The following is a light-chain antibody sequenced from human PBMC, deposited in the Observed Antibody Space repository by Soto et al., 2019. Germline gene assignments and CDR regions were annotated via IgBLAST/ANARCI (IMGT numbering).Light chain of an antibody. Sequence: QSALTQPPSASGSPGQSVTISCTGTSSDVGGYDYVSWYQQHPGKAPKLMIYEVTIRPSGVSDRFSGSKSGNTASLTVSGLQAADEADYYCSSYTGGNLSYVFGTGTKVTVL. J-gene: IGLJ1*01. CDR2: EVT. CDR1: SSDVGGYDY. V-gene: IGLV2-8*01. CDR3: SSYTGGNLSYV.